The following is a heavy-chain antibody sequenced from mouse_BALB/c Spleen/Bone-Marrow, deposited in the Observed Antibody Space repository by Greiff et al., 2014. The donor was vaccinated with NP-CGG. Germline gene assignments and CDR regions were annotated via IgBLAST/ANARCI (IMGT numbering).Heavy chain of an antibody. D-gene: IGHD1-1*01. J-gene: IGHJ3*01. Sequence: DVHLVESGAELVKPGASVKLSCTASGFNIKDTYMHWVKQRPEQGLEWIGRIDPANGNTKYDPKFQGKATITADTSSNTAYLQLSSLTSEDTAVYYCAAYYYGSSYGFAYCGQGTLVTVSA. V-gene: IGHV14-3*02. CDR3: AAYYYGSSYGFAY. CDR2: IDPANGNT. CDR1: GFNIKDTY.